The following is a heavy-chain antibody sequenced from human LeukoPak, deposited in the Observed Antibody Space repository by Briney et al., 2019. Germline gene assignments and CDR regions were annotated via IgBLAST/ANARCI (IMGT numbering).Heavy chain of an antibody. V-gene: IGHV1-2*02. J-gene: IGHJ4*02. CDR2: INPNSGGT. CDR1: GYTFTGYY. Sequence: ASVKVSCKASGYTFTGYYMHWVRQAPGQGLEWMGWINPNSGGTNYAQKFQGRVTMTRDTSISTAYMELSRLRSDGTAVYYCARDPRPEYYYDSKPAGLYFDYWGQRTLVTVSS. CDR3: ARDPRPEYYYDSKPAGLYFDY. D-gene: IGHD3-22*01.